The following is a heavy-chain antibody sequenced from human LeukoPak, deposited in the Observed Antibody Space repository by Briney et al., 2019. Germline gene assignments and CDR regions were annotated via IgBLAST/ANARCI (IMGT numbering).Heavy chain of an antibody. V-gene: IGHV1-69*04. CDR2: IIPILGIA. Sequence: GSSVKVSCKGSGGTFNSYTISWVRQAPGQGLEWMGRIIPILGIANYAQKFQGRVAITADKSTSTAYMELSSLRSEDTAVYYCARDRGYCSGGSCYTVDWGQGTLVTVSS. CDR3: ARDRGYCSGGSCYTVD. D-gene: IGHD2-15*01. CDR1: GGTFNSYT. J-gene: IGHJ4*02.